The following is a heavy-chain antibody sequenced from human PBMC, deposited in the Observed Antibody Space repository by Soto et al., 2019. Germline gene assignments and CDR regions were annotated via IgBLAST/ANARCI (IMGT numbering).Heavy chain of an antibody. CDR2: MNPNSGNT. CDR3: ARALSSSSESDY. D-gene: IGHD6-6*01. J-gene: IGHJ4*02. CDR1: GYTFTSYD. V-gene: IGHV1-8*01. Sequence: ASVKVSCKASGYTFTSYDINWVRQATGQGLEWMGWMNPNSGNTGYAQKFQGRVTMTRNTSISTAYMELSRLRSDDTAVYYCARALSSSSESDYWGQGTLVTVSS.